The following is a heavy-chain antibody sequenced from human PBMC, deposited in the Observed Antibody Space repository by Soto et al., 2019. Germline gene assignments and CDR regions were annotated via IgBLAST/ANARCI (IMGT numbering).Heavy chain of an antibody. CDR2: IYHSGST. D-gene: IGHD1-1*01. J-gene: IGHJ3*02. CDR3: AREKHTKGTGYAFDI. CDR1: GGSISSSNW. Sequence: QVQLQESGPGLVKPSGTLSLTCAVSGGSISSSNWWSWVRQPPGKELEWIGEIYHSGSTNYNPSLKSRVTISVDKSKNQFSLKLSSVTAADTAVYYCAREKHTKGTGYAFDIWGQGTMVTVSS. V-gene: IGHV4-4*02.